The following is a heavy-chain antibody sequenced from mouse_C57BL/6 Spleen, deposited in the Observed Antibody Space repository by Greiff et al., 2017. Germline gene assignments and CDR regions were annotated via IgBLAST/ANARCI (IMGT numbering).Heavy chain of an antibody. CDR1: GFTFSDYY. CDR2: INYDGSST. J-gene: IGHJ1*03. CDR3: ARHPSNYDWYFDV. V-gene: IGHV5-16*01. Sequence: EVMLVESEGGLVQPGSSMKLSCTASGFTFSDYYMAWVRQVPEKGLEWVANINYDGSSTYYLDSLKSRFIISRDNAKNILYLQMSSLKSEDTATYYCARHPSNYDWYFDVWGTGTTVTVSS. D-gene: IGHD2-5*01.